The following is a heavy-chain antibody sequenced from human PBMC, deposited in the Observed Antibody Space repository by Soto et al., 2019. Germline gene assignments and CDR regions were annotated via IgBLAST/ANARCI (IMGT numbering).Heavy chain of an antibody. CDR2: INPSGGSA. J-gene: IGHJ4*02. D-gene: IGHD5-18*01. CDR1: GYSFTTYY. V-gene: IGHV1-46*01. CDR3: AGGSYNYGTDY. Sequence: QVQLVQSGAEVKKPGASVKVSCKASGYSFTTYYMCWVRQVPGQGPEWMGIINPSGGSATYAQKLRGRATMTRDTSTSTVYMERRSLRSEDTAVYYCAGGSYNYGTDYGAQGTVITVSS.